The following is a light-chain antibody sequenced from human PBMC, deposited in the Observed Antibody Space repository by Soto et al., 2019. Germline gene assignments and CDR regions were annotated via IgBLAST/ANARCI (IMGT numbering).Light chain of an antibody. CDR3: QSYDSSLSGSL. V-gene: IGLV1-40*01. CDR2: GNI. Sequence: QSVLTQPPSVSGAPGQRVTFSCTGSSSNIGAGYDVHWYQQLPGTAPKLLLYGNINRPSGVPDRFSGSKSGTSASLAITGLQAEDEADYYCQSYDSSLSGSLFGGGTKLTVL. CDR1: SSNIGAGYD. J-gene: IGLJ3*02.